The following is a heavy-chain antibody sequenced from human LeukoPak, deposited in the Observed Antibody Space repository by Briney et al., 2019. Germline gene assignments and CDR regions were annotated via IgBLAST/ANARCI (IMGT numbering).Heavy chain of an antibody. CDR1: GFTFSSYW. D-gene: IGHD6-25*01. J-gene: IGHJ4*02. Sequence: GGSLRLSCAASGFTFSSYWMHWVRHAPGKGLVWVSRINSDGSSTSYADSVKGRFTISRDNAKNTLYLQMNSLRAEDTAVFYCAKGPRIEAYYFDYWGQGTLVTVSS. V-gene: IGHV3-74*01. CDR3: AKGPRIEAYYFDY. CDR2: INSDGSST.